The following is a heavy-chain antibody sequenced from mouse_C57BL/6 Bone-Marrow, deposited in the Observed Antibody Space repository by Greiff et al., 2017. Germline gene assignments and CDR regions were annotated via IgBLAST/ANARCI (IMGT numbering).Heavy chain of an antibody. CDR1: GFTFSSYG. J-gene: IGHJ3*01. Sequence: EVMLVESGGDLVKPGGSLKLSCAASGFTFSSYGMSWVRQTPDKRLEWVATISSGGSYTYYPDSVQGRFTISRDNAKNTLYLQMSSLKSEDTAMYYCARREGWFADWGQGTLVTVSA. CDR3: ARREGWFAD. V-gene: IGHV5-6*02. CDR2: ISSGGSYT.